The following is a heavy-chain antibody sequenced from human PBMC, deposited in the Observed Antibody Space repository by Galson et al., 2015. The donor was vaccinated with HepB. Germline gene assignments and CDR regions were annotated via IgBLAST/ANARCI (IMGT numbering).Heavy chain of an antibody. CDR1: GFTFSSYG. Sequence: SLRLSCAASGFTFSSYGMHWVRQAPGKGLEWVAVIWYDGSNKYYADSVKGRFTISRDNSKNTLYLQMNSLRAEDTAVYYCAREGRGNYAFDIWGQGTMVTVSS. D-gene: IGHD3-16*01. V-gene: IGHV3-33*01. CDR3: AREGRGNYAFDI. J-gene: IGHJ3*02. CDR2: IWYDGSNK.